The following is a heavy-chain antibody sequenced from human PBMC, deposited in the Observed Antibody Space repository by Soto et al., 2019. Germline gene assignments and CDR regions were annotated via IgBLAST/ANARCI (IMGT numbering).Heavy chain of an antibody. Sequence: QVQLQQWRAGLLKPSENLSLTCSVHGGSFNAYYWSWIRRAPGQGLEWIEEVDHSGSTNYNPSLKSRVTISVDTSKKQFSLKLNAVTAADTALFYCARGWGGRLTGPVGRYHSYGMDVWGQGTTVTVSS. J-gene: IGHJ6*02. D-gene: IGHD3-9*01. CDR2: VDHSGST. CDR3: ARGWGGRLTGPVGRYHSYGMDV. V-gene: IGHV4-34*01. CDR1: GGSFNAYY.